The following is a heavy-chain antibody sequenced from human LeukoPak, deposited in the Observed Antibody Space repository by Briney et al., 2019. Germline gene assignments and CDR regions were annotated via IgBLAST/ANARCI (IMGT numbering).Heavy chain of an antibody. Sequence: SETLSLTCTVSGGSISSYYWSWIRQPPGKGLEWVGYIYYSGSTNYNPSLKSRVTISVDTSKNQFSLKLSSVTAADTAVYYCARDSCSGGSCYNYMDVWGKGTTVTVSS. CDR3: ARDSCSGGSCYNYMDV. J-gene: IGHJ6*03. CDR1: GGSISSYY. D-gene: IGHD2-15*01. CDR2: IYYSGST. V-gene: IGHV4-59*01.